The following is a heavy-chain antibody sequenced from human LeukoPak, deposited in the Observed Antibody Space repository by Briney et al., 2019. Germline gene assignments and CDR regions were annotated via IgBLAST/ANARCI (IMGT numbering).Heavy chain of an antibody. CDR1: GFTFSSYS. V-gene: IGHV3-21*01. CDR2: ISSSSTYI. CDR3: ARPDYGDFIGSYYFDP. D-gene: IGHD4-17*01. J-gene: IGHJ4*02. Sequence: GGSLRLSCAASGFTFSSYSMNWVRQAPGKGLEWVSSISSSSTYIYYADSVKGRFTISRDNAKNSLYLQMNSLRAEDTAVYYCARPDYGDFIGSYYFDPWGQGTLVTVSS.